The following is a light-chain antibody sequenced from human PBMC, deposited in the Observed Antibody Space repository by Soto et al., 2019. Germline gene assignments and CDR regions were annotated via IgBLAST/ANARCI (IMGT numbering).Light chain of an antibody. J-gene: IGLJ1*01. Sequence: SYELTLPPSVSVSPGQTASITCSGDKLGDKYACWYQQKPGQSPVVVIYEDTKRPSGIPERFSGSNSGNTATLTISGTQAMDEADYYCQAWDSSSYVFGTGTKVTVL. CDR2: EDT. V-gene: IGLV3-1*01. CDR3: QAWDSSSYV. CDR1: KLGDKY.